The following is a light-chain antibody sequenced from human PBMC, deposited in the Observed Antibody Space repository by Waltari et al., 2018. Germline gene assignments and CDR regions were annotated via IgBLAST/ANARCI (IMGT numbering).Light chain of an antibody. CDR1: QNIRNY. Sequence: IQMTQTPSYLSGSVGDRVTITCWTSQNIRNYLHCYQQKPGKAPKRLIYTASSLQSRVPSRFSGSGSVTDFSLTISSLQPEDFATYYCQHSYSTPLYTFGQGTKLEIK. CDR3: QHSYSTPLYT. CDR2: TAS. J-gene: IGKJ2*01. V-gene: IGKV1-39*01.